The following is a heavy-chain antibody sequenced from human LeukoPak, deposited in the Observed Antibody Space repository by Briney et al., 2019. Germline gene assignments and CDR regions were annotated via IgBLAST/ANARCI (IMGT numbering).Heavy chain of an antibody. J-gene: IGHJ4*02. D-gene: IGHD3-10*01. CDR2: IHHSGST. CDR1: GGSISRSNW. V-gene: IGHV4-4*02. Sequence: SGTLSLTCAVSGGSISRSNWWSWVRQPPGKGLEWIGEIHHSGSTNYNPSLKSRVTISVDKSKNQFSLKLNSVTAADTAVYYCASSEKGARYYFDYWGQGTLVTVSS. CDR3: ASSEKGARYYFDY.